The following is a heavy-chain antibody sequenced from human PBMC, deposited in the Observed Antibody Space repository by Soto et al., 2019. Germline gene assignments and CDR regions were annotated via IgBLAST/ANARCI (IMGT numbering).Heavy chain of an antibody. CDR2: ISSSSSYT. Sequence: PGGSLRLSCAASGFTFSDYYMSWIRQAPGKGLEWVSYISSSSSYTNYADSVKGRFTISRDNAKNSLYLQMNSLRAEDTAVYYCAGPRDFWSGPDAFDIWGQGTMVTVSS. D-gene: IGHD3-3*01. V-gene: IGHV3-11*06. CDR1: GFTFSDYY. J-gene: IGHJ3*02. CDR3: AGPRDFWSGPDAFDI.